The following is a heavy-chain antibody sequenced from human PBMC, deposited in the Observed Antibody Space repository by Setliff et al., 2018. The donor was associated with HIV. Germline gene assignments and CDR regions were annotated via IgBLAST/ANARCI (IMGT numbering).Heavy chain of an antibody. Sequence: SETLSLTCSVSGGSISSSDYYWGWIRQPPGKGLEWIGSIYYSGSTYYNPSLESRISMSVDTSKNQFSLKLTSVTAADTAIYYCARDLTSNSNCFEPWGQGTQVTVSS. CDR3: ARDLTSNSNCFEP. V-gene: IGHV4-39*07. J-gene: IGHJ5*02. CDR1: GGSISSSDYY. D-gene: IGHD4-4*01. CDR2: IYYSGST.